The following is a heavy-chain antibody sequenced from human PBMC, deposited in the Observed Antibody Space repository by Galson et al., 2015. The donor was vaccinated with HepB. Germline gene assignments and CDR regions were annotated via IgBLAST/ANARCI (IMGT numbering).Heavy chain of an antibody. CDR2: ISSSGRTI. CDR1: GFTFSDYY. Sequence: SLRLCCAASGFTFSDYYMSWIRQAPGKGLEWVSYISSSGRTIYYADSVKGRFTISRDNAKNSLYLQMNSLRAEDTAVYYCARDTKLKRKDIVVVPAAIRYPYYYGMDVWGQGTTVTVSS. V-gene: IGHV3-11*01. CDR3: ARDTKLKRKDIVVVPAAIRYPYYYGMDV. D-gene: IGHD2-2*01. J-gene: IGHJ6*02.